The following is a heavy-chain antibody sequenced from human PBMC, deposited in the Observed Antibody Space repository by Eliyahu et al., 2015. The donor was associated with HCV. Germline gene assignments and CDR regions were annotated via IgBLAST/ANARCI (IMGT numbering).Heavy chain of an antibody. D-gene: IGHD4-17*01. V-gene: IGHV3-73*01. Sequence: VSGKGLEWVGRIRSKANSYATAYAASVKGRFTISRDDSKNTAYLQMNSLKTEDTAVYYCTRDGYGDYDYWGQGTLVTVSS. CDR2: IRSKANSYAT. CDR3: TRDGYGDYDY. J-gene: IGHJ4*02.